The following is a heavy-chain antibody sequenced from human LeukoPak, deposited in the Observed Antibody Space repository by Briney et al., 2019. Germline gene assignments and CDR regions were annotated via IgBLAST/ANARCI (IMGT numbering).Heavy chain of an antibody. Sequence: RPGGSLRLSCAASGFTVSSNYMSWVRQAPGKGLEWVSSISSSSIYIYYADSVKGRFTISRDNAKNSLYLQMHSLRAEDTAVYYCAVGRDNYGYILDYWGQGSLVTVSS. J-gene: IGHJ4*02. CDR3: AVGRDNYGYILDY. CDR2: ISSSSIYI. D-gene: IGHD5-18*01. CDR1: GFTVSSNY. V-gene: IGHV3-21*01.